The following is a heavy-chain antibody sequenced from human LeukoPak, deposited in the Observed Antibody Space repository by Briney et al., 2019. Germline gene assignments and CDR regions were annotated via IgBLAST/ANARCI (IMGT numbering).Heavy chain of an antibody. CDR3: ARVPLRFLEPFDF. V-gene: IGHV4-34*01. Sequence: LETLSLTCSLYGGSLNGYYWSWIRQPPGKGREGIGEINHSGTTNYKPSLKSRVTMSLDTSKNQFSLRLNSVTAADMAVYYCARVPLRFLEPFDFWGQGTLVTVSS. CDR1: GGSLNGYY. J-gene: IGHJ4*02. D-gene: IGHD3-3*01. CDR2: INHSGTT.